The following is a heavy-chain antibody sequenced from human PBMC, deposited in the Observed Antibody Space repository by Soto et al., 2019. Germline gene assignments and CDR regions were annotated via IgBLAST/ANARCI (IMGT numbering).Heavy chain of an antibody. CDR1: GGSISSSSYY. Sequence: QLQLQESGPGLVKPSETLSLTCTVSGGSISSSSYYWGWIRQPPGKGLEWIGSIYYSGSTYYNPSLKSRVTISVDTSKNQFSLKLSSATAADTAVYYCARRGDIVLVPAAATGPYYYGMDVWGQGTTVTVSS. CDR3: ARRGDIVLVPAAATGPYYYGMDV. V-gene: IGHV4-39*01. CDR2: IYYSGST. J-gene: IGHJ6*02. D-gene: IGHD2-2*01.